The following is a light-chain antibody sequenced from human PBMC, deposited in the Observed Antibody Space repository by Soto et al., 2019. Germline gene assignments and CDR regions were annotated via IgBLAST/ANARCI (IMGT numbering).Light chain of an antibody. V-gene: IGKV3-20*01. CDR2: GAS. Sequence: EIVLTQSPGTLSLSTGERATLSCRARQSVSRSYLAWYQQKPGQAPRXXIYGASSRDTGIPDRFSGSGSGTEFTLTISRLEPEDFAVYYCQQYGSSRWTFGQGTKV. J-gene: IGKJ1*01. CDR1: QSVSRSY. CDR3: QQYGSSRWT.